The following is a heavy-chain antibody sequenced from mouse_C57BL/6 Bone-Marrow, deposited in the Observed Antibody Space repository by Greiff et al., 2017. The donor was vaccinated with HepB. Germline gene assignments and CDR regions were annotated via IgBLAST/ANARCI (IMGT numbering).Heavy chain of an antibody. D-gene: IGHD2-3*01. CDR3: ARDDGYYWYFDV. Sequence: EVKVVESGGGLVKPGGSLKLSCAASGFTFSSYAMSWVRQTPEKRLEWVATISDGGSYTYYPDNVKGRFTISRDNAKNILYLQMSHLKSEDTAMYYCARDDGYYWYFDVWGTGTTVTVSS. V-gene: IGHV5-4*01. J-gene: IGHJ1*03. CDR1: GFTFSSYA. CDR2: ISDGGSYT.